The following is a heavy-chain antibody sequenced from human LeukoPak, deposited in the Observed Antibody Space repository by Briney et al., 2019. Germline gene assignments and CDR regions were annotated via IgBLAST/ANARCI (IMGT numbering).Heavy chain of an antibody. CDR1: GFTFSSYE. CDR2: ISSSGSTI. Sequence: GGSLGLSCAASGFTFSSYEMNWVRQAPGKGLEWVSYISSSGSTIYYADSVKGRFTISRDNAKNSLYLQMNSLRAEDTAVYYCAREAYSFDAFDIWGQGTMVTVSS. D-gene: IGHD5-18*01. V-gene: IGHV3-48*03. CDR3: AREAYSFDAFDI. J-gene: IGHJ3*02.